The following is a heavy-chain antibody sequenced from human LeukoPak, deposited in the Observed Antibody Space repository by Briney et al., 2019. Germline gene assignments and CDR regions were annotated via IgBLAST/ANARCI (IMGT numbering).Heavy chain of an antibody. V-gene: IGHV3-53*04. CDR1: GLTVSSNY. CDR3: AREGYDSSGYPRLLDY. Sequence: GGSLRLSCAASGLTVSSNYTTWVRQPPGKGLEWVSVLHAAGGTYYADSVKGRFTISRHISKNTVYLQMNSLRAEDTAVYYCAREGYDSSGYPRLLDYWGQGTLVTVSS. D-gene: IGHD3-22*01. J-gene: IGHJ4*02. CDR2: LHAAGGT.